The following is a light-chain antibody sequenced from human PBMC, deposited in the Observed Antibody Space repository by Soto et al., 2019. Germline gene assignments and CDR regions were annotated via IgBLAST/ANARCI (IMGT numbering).Light chain of an antibody. CDR3: CSYAVTFYV. V-gene: IGLV2-11*01. J-gene: IGLJ1*01. Sequence: QSALTQPRSVSGSPGQSVTISCTGPTIDDGTSNYVSWYQQHPGKVPKLMIYDVSERPSGVPDRFSGSKSGNTASLTISGLQPEDEADYYCCSYAVTFYVFGTGTK. CDR2: DVS. CDR1: TIDDGTSNY.